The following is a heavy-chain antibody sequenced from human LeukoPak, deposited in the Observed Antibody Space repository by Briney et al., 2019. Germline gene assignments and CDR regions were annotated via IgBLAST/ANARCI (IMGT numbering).Heavy chain of an antibody. J-gene: IGHJ6*03. Sequence: GGSLRLSCAASGFTFGSYGMSWVRQAPGKGLEWVSGISRNSGTIGYADSVKGRFTISRDNAKNSLYLQMNSLRADDTAVYYCARDHRGSGSRYYYYYMDVWGKGTTVTISS. CDR3: ARDHRGSGSRYYYYYMDV. D-gene: IGHD3-10*01. CDR2: ISRNSGTI. V-gene: IGHV3-9*01. CDR1: GFTFGSYG.